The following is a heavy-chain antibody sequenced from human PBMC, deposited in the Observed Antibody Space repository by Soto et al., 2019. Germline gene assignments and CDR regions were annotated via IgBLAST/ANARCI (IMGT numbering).Heavy chain of an antibody. V-gene: IGHV4-4*02. CDR2: INHSGST. D-gene: IGHD3-10*01. CDR1: GGSISSSNW. J-gene: IGHJ3*02. Sequence: QVQLQESGPGLVKPSGTLSLTCAVSGGSISSSNWWSWVRQPPGKGLEWIGEINHSGSTNYNPSPKSRVTISVDKSKNQFSLKLSSVTAADTAVYYCARDPDTMVRGVIIATHAFDIWGQGTMVTVSS. CDR3: ARDPDTMVRGVIIATHAFDI.